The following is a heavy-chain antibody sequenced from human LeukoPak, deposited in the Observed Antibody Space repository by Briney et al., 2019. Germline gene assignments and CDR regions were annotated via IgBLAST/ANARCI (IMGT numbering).Heavy chain of an antibody. V-gene: IGHV4-4*07. CDR1: GGSITGYC. CDR2: MYSSGTT. D-gene: IGHD2-2*01. Sequence: SATLSLTCTVSGGSITGYCWRWLRQPAGKGLECIGRMYSSGTTLYNPSLKSRLTMSVDTSKNQFSLQLTSVTAADSAVYYCARQPTSHPFDLWGQGTLVTVSS. CDR3: ARQPTSHPFDL. J-gene: IGHJ4*02.